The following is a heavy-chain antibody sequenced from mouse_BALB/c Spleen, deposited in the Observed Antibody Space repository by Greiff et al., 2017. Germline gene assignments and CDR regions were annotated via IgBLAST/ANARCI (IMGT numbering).Heavy chain of an antibody. Sequence: QVQLQQPGAELVKPGTSVKLSCKASGYNFTSYWINWVKLRPGQGLEWIGDIYPGSGSTNYNEKFKSKATLTVDTSSSTAYMQLSSLASEDSALYYCARGKLQDFDYWGQGTTLTVSS. CDR2: IYPGSGST. J-gene: IGHJ2*01. CDR3: ARGKLQDFDY. CDR1: GYNFTSYW. D-gene: IGHD6-1*01. V-gene: IGHV1-55*01.